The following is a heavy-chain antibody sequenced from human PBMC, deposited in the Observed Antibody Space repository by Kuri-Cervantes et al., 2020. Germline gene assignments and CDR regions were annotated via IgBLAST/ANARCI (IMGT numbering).Heavy chain of an antibody. CDR3: ARDWGGGSYYYYYYYGMDV. J-gene: IGHJ6*02. CDR2: MNPNSGNT. Sequence: ASVKVSCKASGYTFTSYDINWVRQATGQGLEWMGWMNPNSGNTGYAQKFQGRVTMTRDTSTSAVYLELSSLRSEDTAVYYCARDWGGGSYYYYYYYGMDVWGQGTTVTVSS. D-gene: IGHD1-26*01. CDR1: GYTFTSYD. V-gene: IGHV1-8*01.